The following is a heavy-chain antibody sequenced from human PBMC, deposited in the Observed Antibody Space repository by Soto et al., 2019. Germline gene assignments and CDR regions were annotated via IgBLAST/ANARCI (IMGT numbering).Heavy chain of an antibody. CDR1: VASRGYNY. V-gene: IGHV4-34*01. D-gene: IGHD1-26*01. J-gene: IGHJ4*02. CDR3: ARSAGGRYPQYDY. CDR2: INHSGNT. Sequence: PSEPLSVPSAVSVASRGYNYFNWLRQPPGKGLEWIGEINHSGNTNYNPSLRSRVTISIDTSKNQLSLNLRSVSAADTAVYYCARSAGGRYPQYDYWGQGTLVTVSA.